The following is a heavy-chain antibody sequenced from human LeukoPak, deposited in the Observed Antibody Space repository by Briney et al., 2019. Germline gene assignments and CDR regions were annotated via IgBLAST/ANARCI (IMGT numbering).Heavy chain of an antibody. V-gene: IGHV3-9*01. D-gene: IGHD6-13*01. CDR3: AKAGYSSSWYSSRWFDP. Sequence: GGSLRLSCAASGFTFDDYAMHWVRQAPGKGLEWVSGISWNSGGIGYADSVKGRFTISRDNAKNSLYLQMNSLRAEDTALYYCAKAGYSSSWYSSRWFDPWGQGTLVTVSS. J-gene: IGHJ5*02. CDR1: GFTFDDYA. CDR2: ISWNSGGI.